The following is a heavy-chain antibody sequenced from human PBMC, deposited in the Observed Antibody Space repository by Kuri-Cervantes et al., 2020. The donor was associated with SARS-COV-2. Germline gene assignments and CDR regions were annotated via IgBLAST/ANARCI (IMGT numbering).Heavy chain of an antibody. V-gene: IGHV1-69*05. D-gene: IGHD3-16*01. J-gene: IGHJ4*02. Sequence: SVKVSCKASGGTFSSYAINWVRQAPGQGLEWMGGIIPIFGTANYAQKFQGRVTITTDESTSTAYMELSSLRSEDTAVYYCARGLGDPSSGYSDYWGQGTLVTVSS. CDR3: ARGLGDPSSGYSDY. CDR1: GGTFSSYA. CDR2: IIPIFGTA.